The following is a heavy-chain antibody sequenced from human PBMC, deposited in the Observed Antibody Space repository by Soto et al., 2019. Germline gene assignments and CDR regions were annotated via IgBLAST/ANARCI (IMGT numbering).Heavy chain of an antibody. CDR1: GFSLSTRGVG. CDR3: ARKNYGDYPTDY. Sequence: QITLKESGPTLVKPTQTLTLTCTFSGFSLSTRGVGVGWIRQPPGKALEWLAVIYWDDDKRYSPSLQSRLTMXKHXSKNQVVLTMTNMDPVDTATYYCARKNYGDYPTDYWGQGTLVTVSS. J-gene: IGHJ4*02. D-gene: IGHD4-17*01. V-gene: IGHV2-5*02. CDR2: IYWDDDK.